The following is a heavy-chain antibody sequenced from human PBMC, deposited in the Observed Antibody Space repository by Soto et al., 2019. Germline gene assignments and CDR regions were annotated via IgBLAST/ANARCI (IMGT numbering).Heavy chain of an antibody. D-gene: IGHD5-18*01. CDR3: ARGYGYLDY. J-gene: IGHJ4*02. CDR1: GFTFSSYA. CDR2: VSVSGDST. Sequence: GALRLSCAASGFTFSSYAMSWVRQAPGKGLQWVSAVSVSGDSTFYADSVKGRFTISRDNSKNTLYLQMNSLRAEDTAVYYCARGYGYLDYWGQGTLLTVSS. V-gene: IGHV3-23*01.